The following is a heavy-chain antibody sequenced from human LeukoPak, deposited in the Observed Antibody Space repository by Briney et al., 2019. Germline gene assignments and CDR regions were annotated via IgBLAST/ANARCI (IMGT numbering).Heavy chain of an antibody. CDR3: ARDFERRGSSSVDY. Sequence: GGSLRLSCEASGFTYSSYDMSWVRQAPGKGLEWVSGISGGGVSTYYADSVKGRFTISRDNAKNSLYLQMNSLRAEDTAVYYCARDFERRGSSSVDYWGQGTLVTVSS. V-gene: IGHV3-23*01. D-gene: IGHD6-6*01. CDR2: ISGGGVST. J-gene: IGHJ4*02. CDR1: GFTYSSYD.